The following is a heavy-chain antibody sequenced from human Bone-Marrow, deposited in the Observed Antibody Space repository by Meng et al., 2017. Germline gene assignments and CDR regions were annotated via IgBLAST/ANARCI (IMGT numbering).Heavy chain of an antibody. CDR2: MYHSGTT. CDR1: GGSISSSNW. Sequence: QVQLQESGPGLVKPSGTLSLTGAVSGGSISSSNWWNWVRQPPGKGLEWIGEMYHSGTTSYNPSPKSRSTISVDKSKNQFSLKLSSVTAADTAVYYCARRRDGYGWFDPWGQGTLVTVSS. V-gene: IGHV4-4*02. J-gene: IGHJ5*02. CDR3: ARRRDGYGWFDP. D-gene: IGHD5-24*01.